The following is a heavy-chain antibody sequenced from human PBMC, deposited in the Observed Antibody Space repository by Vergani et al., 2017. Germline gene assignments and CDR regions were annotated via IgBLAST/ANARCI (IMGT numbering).Heavy chain of an antibody. CDR3: AGEWDIDTALVAGYYYGMDV. V-gene: IGHV1-69*08. J-gene: IGHJ6*02. Sequence: QVQLVQSGAEVKKPGSSVKVSCKASGGTFSSYTISWVRQAPGQGLEWMGRIIPIRGIANYAQKFQGGVTITADKSTSTAYMELSSLRSEGTAVYYGAGEWDIDTALVAGYYYGMDVWGQGTTVTVAS. D-gene: IGHD5-18*01. CDR2: IIPIRGIA. CDR1: GGTFSSYT.